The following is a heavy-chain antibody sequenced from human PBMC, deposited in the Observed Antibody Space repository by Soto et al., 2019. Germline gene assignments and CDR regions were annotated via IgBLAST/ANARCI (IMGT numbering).Heavy chain of an antibody. J-gene: IGHJ5*02. CDR1: GFTFSSYG. CDR3: ARGIATGQLDP. D-gene: IGHD2-15*01. Sequence: PVGSLRLSCAASGFTFSSYGMHWVRQAPGKGLEWVAVISYDGSNKYYADSVKGRFTISRDTSASTAYMDLSSLRSEDTAVYYCARGIATGQLDPWGQGTLVTVSS. CDR2: ISYDGSNK. V-gene: IGHV3-30*03.